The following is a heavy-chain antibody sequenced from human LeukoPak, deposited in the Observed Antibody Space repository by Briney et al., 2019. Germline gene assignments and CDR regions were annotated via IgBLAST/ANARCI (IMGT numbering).Heavy chain of an antibody. D-gene: IGHD6-13*01. J-gene: IGHJ5*02. CDR3: AREGPPAAGPPEYNWFDP. V-gene: IGHV4-31*03. CDR1: GGSISSGGYY. Sequence: NPSETLSLTCTVSGGSISSGGYYWSWIRQHPGKGLEWIGYIYYSGSTYYIPSLKSRVTISVDTSKNQFSLKLSSVTAADTAVYYCAREGPPAAGPPEYNWFDPWGQGTLVTVSS. CDR2: IYYSGST.